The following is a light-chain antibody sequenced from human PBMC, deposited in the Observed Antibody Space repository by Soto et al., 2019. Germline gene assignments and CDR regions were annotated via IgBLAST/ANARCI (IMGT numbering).Light chain of an antibody. J-gene: IGKJ2*01. V-gene: IGKV3-20*01. CDR1: QSVSGSY. Sequence: EIVLTQSPGTLSLSPGERATLSCWASQSVSGSYLAWYQQKPGQAPRLLIYDASSRATGIPDRFSGRGSGTDFTRTISRLEPEDFAVYYCQQYGGSPKYTFGQGTKLEIK. CDR2: DAS. CDR3: QQYGGSPKYT.